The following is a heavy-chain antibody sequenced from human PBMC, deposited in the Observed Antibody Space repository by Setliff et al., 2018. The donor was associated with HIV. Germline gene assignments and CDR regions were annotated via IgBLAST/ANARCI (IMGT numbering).Heavy chain of an antibody. V-gene: IGHV5-10-1*01. CDR3: SRGIAVAGHDFANTPGDI. D-gene: IGHD6-19*01. Sequence: SLKISCKGSGKSLSNYWINWVRQMPGKGLEWMGRIDPSDSYINYGPSFQGHVTISADKSTNTAFLQWSSLKAPDSAMYYCSRGIAVAGHDFANTPGDIWGQGTMVTVSS. J-gene: IGHJ3*02. CDR2: IDPSDSYI. CDR1: GKSLSNYW.